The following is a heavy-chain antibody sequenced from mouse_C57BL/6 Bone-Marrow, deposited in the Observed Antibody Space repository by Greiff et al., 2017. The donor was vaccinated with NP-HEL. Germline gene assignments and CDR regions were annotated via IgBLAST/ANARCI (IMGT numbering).Heavy chain of an antibody. Sequence: VQLQQPGAELVRPGSSVKLSCKASGYTFTSYWMHWVKQRPIQGLEWIGNIDPSDSETHYNQKFKDKATLTVDKSSSTAYMQLSSLTSEDSAVYYCASYYYGSSGGYFDYWGQGTTLTVSS. CDR2: IDPSDSET. V-gene: IGHV1-52*01. CDR1: GYTFTSYW. CDR3: ASYYYGSSGGYFDY. D-gene: IGHD1-1*01. J-gene: IGHJ2*01.